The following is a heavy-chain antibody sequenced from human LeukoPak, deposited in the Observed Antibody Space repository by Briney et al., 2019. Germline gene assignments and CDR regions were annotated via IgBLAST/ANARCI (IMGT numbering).Heavy chain of an antibody. CDR1: GGSFSGYY. CDR3: ARRQTSKFSSGWYH. J-gene: IGHJ4*02. D-gene: IGHD6-19*01. CDR2: INHSGST. Sequence: PSETLSLTCAVYGGSFSGYYWSWIRQPPGKGLEWIGEINHSGSTNYNPSLKSRVTISVDTSKNQFSLKLSSVTAADTAVYYCARRQTSKFSSGWYHWGQGTLVTVSS. V-gene: IGHV4-34*01.